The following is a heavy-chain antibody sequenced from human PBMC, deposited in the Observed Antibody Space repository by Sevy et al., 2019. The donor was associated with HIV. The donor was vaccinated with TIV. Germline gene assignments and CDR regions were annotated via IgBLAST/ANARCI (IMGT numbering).Heavy chain of an antibody. CDR2: IRYDGTNT. V-gene: IGHV3-30*02. D-gene: IGHD2-8*02. CDR3: AKDRKVLLVVYAIPFDAFDI. CDR1: GFTFSNYG. Sequence: GGSLRLSCAASGFTFSNYGFHWVRQAPGKGLEWVAFIRYDGTNTYYADSVKGRFTLSRDNSNNTLYLQMNSLRAEDTAVYYCAKDRKVLLVVYAIPFDAFDISGQGAMVTVSS. J-gene: IGHJ3*02.